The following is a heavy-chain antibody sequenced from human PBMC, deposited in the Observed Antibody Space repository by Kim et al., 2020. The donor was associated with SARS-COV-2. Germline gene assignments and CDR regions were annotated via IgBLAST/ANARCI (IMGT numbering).Heavy chain of an antibody. V-gene: IGHV3-74*01. CDR3: ARSGYAYGYDMDV. D-gene: IGHD3-10*01. J-gene: IGHJ6*03. Sequence: YGDCVKRRFTISGDTAKNTLYLQRSSLRAEDTAVYYCARSGYAYGYDMDVWGQGTTVIVSS.